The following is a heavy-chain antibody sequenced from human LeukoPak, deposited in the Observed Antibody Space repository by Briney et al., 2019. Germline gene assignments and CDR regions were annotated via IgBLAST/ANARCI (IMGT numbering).Heavy chain of an antibody. Sequence: GGSLRLSCAASGFTFSDYYMSWIRQAPGKGLEWVSYISSSGSTIYYADSVKGRFTISRDNAKNSLYLQMNSLRAEDMAVYYCARDRYYDFWSGHPAEYFQHWGQGTLVTVSS. CDR3: ARDRYYDFWSGHPAEYFQH. CDR2: ISSSGSTI. CDR1: GFTFSDYY. J-gene: IGHJ1*01. V-gene: IGHV3-11*04. D-gene: IGHD3-3*01.